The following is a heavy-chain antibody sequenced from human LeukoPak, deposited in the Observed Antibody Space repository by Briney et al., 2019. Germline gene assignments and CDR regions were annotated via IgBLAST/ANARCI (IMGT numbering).Heavy chain of an antibody. J-gene: IGHJ4*02. D-gene: IGHD3-22*01. CDR2: ISSSSSYI. CDR3: ARGPSYYETSGYYSEY. V-gene: IGHV3-21*01. CDR1: GFSFSSYS. Sequence: GGSLRPSCAASGFSFSSYSLNWVRQAPGKGLEWVSSISSSSSYIFYVDSVKGRFTISRDNAKNSLYLQMNSLRAEDTAVYYCARGPSYYETSGYYSEYWGQGTQVTVSS.